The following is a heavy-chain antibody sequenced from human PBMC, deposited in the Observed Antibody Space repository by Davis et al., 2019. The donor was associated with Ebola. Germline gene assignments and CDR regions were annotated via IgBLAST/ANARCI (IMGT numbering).Heavy chain of an antibody. CDR3: ARAPHLVPWRWFDP. Sequence: AASVKVSCKASGGTFSNYGISWVRQAPGQGLEWMGGIIPIFGTTNYAQKFQGRVTITADESTSTAYMELSSLRSEDTAVYYCARAPHLVPWRWFDPWGQGTLVTVSS. V-gene: IGHV1-69*13. CDR2: IIPIFGTT. J-gene: IGHJ5*02. D-gene: IGHD3-3*01. CDR1: GGTFSNYG.